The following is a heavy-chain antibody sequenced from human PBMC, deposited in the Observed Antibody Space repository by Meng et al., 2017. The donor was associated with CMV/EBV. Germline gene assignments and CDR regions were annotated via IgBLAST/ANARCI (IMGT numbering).Heavy chain of an antibody. CDR2: THYRSKWYN. CDR1: GDSVSSNIAA. J-gene: IGHJ3*02. Sequence: SETLSPTCDISGDSVSSNIAAWNWIRQSPSRGLEWLGRTHYRSKWYNDYAVSVKSRITINPDTPKNQFSLQLNSVTPEDTAVYYCARDSHDFWSRGAFDIWGQGTMVTVSS. D-gene: IGHD3-3*01. V-gene: IGHV6-1*01. CDR3: ARDSHDFWSRGAFDI.